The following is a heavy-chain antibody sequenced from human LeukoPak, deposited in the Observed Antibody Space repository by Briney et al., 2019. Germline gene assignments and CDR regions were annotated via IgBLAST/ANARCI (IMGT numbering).Heavy chain of an antibody. V-gene: IGHV5-51*01. CDR1: GYRFTSYW. J-gene: IGHJ6*03. CDR3: ARRYSGYAGNYYYMDV. Sequence: GESLKISCKGSGYRFTSYWIGWVRQMPGKGLEWMGVIYPGDSDTRYSPSFQGQVTISADKSISTAYLQWSSLKASDTAMYYCARRYSGYAGNYYYMDVWGKGTTVTVSS. CDR2: IYPGDSDT. D-gene: IGHD5-12*01.